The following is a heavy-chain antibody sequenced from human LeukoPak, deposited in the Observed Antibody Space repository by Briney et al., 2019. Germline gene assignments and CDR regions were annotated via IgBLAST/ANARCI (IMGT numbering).Heavy chain of an antibody. CDR2: ISSSGSTI. CDR3: AKDGDIVVVVAAVYFDY. CDR1: GFTFSSYE. D-gene: IGHD2-15*01. J-gene: IGHJ4*02. V-gene: IGHV3-48*03. Sequence: GGSLRLSCAASGFTFSSYEMNWVRQAPGKGLEWVSYISSSGSTIYYADSVKGRFTISRDNSKNTLYLQMNSLRAEDTAVYYCAKDGDIVVVVAAVYFDYWGQGTLVTVSS.